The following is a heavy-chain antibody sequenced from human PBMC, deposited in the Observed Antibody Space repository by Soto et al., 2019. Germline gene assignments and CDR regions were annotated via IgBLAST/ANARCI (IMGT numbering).Heavy chain of an antibody. CDR3: AKSLSALFSLGDFKY. CDR2: ISGSGTST. CDR1: GFTFSSYA. D-gene: IGHD2-21*01. Sequence: GGSLRLSCAASGFTFSSYALNWVRQAPGKELEWVAEISGSGTSTYYAPSVKGRFIISSDSSKNTLYLRMYSLRAEDTAMYYCAKSLSALFSLGDFKYWGQGALVTVSS. J-gene: IGHJ4*02. V-gene: IGHV3-23*01.